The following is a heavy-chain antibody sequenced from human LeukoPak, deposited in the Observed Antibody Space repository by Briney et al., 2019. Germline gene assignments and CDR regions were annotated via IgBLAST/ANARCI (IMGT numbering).Heavy chain of an antibody. V-gene: IGHV4-59*01. J-gene: IGHJ4*02. D-gene: IGHD3-22*01. CDR2: IYYSGST. CDR1: GRSFSGYY. CDR3: ASRDYYDSSGYFR. Sequence: PSETLSLTCAVYGRSFSGYYWTWIRQTPGKGLEWIGYIYYSGSTNYNPSLKSRVTISVDTSKNQFSLKLSSVTAADTAVYYCASRDYYDSSGYFRWGQGTLVTVSS.